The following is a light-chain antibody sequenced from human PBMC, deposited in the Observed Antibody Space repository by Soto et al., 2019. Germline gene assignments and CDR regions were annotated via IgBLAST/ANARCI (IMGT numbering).Light chain of an antibody. CDR1: SSDVGGYNY. V-gene: IGLV2-14*01. CDR3: SPYTSSSAPLYV. J-gene: IGLJ1*01. CDR2: DVS. Sequence: QSVLTQSASVSGSPGQSITISCTGTSSDVGGYNYVSWYQQHPGKAPKLMIYDVSNRPSGVSNRFSGSKSGNTASLTISGLQAEDEADYYCSPYTSSSAPLYVFGTGTKVTVL.